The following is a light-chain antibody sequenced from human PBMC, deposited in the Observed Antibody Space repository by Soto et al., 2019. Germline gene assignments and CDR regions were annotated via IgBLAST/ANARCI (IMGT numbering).Light chain of an antibody. CDR1: QSVSSSY. CDR2: GAS. Sequence: EIVLTQSPGTLSLSPGERATLSCRASQSVSSSYLAWYQQKPGQAPRLLIYGASSRATGIPDRFSGSGSGTAFTLTISSLEPEDFAVSYCQQYDSSPVTFGQGTKVEIK. V-gene: IGKV3-20*01. J-gene: IGKJ1*01. CDR3: QQYDSSPVT.